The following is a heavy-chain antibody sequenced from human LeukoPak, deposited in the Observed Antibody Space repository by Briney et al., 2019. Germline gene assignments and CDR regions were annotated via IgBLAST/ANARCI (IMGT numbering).Heavy chain of an antibody. CDR2: IYHSGRT. CDR1: GVSITSSGFY. J-gene: IGHJ4*02. V-gene: IGHV4-31*03. Sequence: SQTLSLTCTVSGVSITSSGFYWSWIRQHPGKGLEWIGYIYHSGRTHYNPSLESRVTISVDTSKNQFSLKLSSVTAADTAVYYCARDAHYYYDDSAYYYLDHWGQGTLVTVSS. D-gene: IGHD3-22*01. CDR3: ARDAHYYYDDSAYYYLDH.